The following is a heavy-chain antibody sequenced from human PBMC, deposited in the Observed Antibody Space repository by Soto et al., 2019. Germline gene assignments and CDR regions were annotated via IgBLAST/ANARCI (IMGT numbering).Heavy chain of an antibody. Sequence: SETLSLTCTVSCASISGFYWSWIRKSAGKGLEWIGRIYATGTTDYNPSLKSRVMMSVDTSKKQFSLKLRSVTAADTAVYYCVRDGTKTLRDWFDPWGQGISVTVSS. D-gene: IGHD1-1*01. CDR2: IYATGTT. J-gene: IGHJ5*02. V-gene: IGHV4-4*07. CDR3: VRDGTKTLRDWFDP. CDR1: CASISGFY.